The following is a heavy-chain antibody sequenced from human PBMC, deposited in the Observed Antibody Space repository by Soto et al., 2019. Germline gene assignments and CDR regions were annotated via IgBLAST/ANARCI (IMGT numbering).Heavy chain of an antibody. CDR2: IYYSGST. CDR3: ARDHVWFDP. J-gene: IGHJ5*02. CDR1: GGSISSYY. Sequence: QVQLQESGPGLVKPSETLSLTCTVSGGSISSYYWSWIRQPPGKGLEWIGYIYYSGSTNYNPSLKSRVTLSVDTSKNQFSLKLSSVTAADTAVYYCARDHVWFDPWGQGTLVTVSS. V-gene: IGHV4-59*01.